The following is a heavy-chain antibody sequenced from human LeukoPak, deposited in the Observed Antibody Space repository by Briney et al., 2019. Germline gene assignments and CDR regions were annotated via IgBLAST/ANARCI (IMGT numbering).Heavy chain of an antibody. CDR2: IYSGGST. V-gene: IGHV3-66*01. Sequence: PGGSLRLSCAASGFTVGNDYLSWVRQALGKGLEWVSHIYSGGSTFYADSVKDRFTISRDSSNNTLFLQMNSLTVEDTAMYYCARDGRVHDGFHIWGQGTMVIVSS. J-gene: IGHJ3*02. CDR1: GFTVGNDY. CDR3: ARDGRVHDGFHI.